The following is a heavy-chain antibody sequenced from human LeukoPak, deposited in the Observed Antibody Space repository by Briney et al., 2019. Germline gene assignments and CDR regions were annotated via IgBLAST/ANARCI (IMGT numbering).Heavy chain of an antibody. Sequence: SDTLSLTCAIYGGSFGAYFWKWIRQPPGKGLEWIGEIHHSGSTNYNPSLKSRVTISLDTSMNQFSLKLTSVTAADTAVYYCARQDYGEVNWGQGTLVTVSS. V-gene: IGHV4-34*01. J-gene: IGHJ4*02. CDR2: IHHSGST. D-gene: IGHD4-17*01. CDR1: GGSFGAYF. CDR3: ARQDYGEVN.